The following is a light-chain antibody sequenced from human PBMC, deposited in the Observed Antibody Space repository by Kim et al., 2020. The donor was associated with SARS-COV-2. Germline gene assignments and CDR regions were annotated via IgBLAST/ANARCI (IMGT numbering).Light chain of an antibody. CDR2: DAS. J-gene: IGKJ1*01. CDR1: QSISSY. Sequence: ATLSLSPGERATLSGRASQSISSYLAWYQQRPGQPPRLLIYDASNRATGIPARFSGSEYGTDFTLTISSLEPEDFAVYYCQHRRTFGQGTKVDIK. V-gene: IGKV3-11*01. CDR3: QHRRT.